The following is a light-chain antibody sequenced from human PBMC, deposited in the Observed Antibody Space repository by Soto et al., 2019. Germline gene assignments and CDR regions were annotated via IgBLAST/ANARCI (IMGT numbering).Light chain of an antibody. V-gene: IGKV3-15*01. J-gene: IGKJ1*01. CDR2: GAS. CDR1: QSVSSN. Sequence: EILMTQSPATLSVSPGERATLSCRASQSVSSNVAWYQQKPGQAPRLLIYGASNRATGIPARFSGSGSGTDFSLTITSLQSEDFAVYYCQQYNDWPPWTFGQGTKVENK. CDR3: QQYNDWPPWT.